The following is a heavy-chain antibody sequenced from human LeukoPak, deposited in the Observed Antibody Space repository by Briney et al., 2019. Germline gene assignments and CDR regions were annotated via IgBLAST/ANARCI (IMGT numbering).Heavy chain of an antibody. J-gene: IGHJ4*02. Sequence: GASVKLSCKASGYTFTDYYVHWVRQAPGQGLGWMGWINSNSGSRSYAHNFHGRVTMTRDTSISTLYVELSSLRSDDTAVYYCGRVIVYSSGWYFDYWGQGTVVTVSS. CDR2: INSNSGSR. V-gene: IGHV1-2*02. D-gene: IGHD6-19*01. CDR3: GRVIVYSSGWYFDY. CDR1: GYTFTDYY.